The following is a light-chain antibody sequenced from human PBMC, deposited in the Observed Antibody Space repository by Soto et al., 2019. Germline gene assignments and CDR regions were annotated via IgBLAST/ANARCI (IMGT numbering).Light chain of an antibody. Sequence: EMVLTQSPATLSGSPGERVTLSCRASRSISRNLAWYQQKAGQAPRLLIYGASTRATGIPDRFSGRGSGTEFTLTINXLXSEDFATYYCQPHNNWPVVTFGGGTRVEIK. CDR2: GAS. J-gene: IGKJ4*01. CDR3: QPHNNWPVVT. V-gene: IGKV3-15*01. CDR1: RSISRN.